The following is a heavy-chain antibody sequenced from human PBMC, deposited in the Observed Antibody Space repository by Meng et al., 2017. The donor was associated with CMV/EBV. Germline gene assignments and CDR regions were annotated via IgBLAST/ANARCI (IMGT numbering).Heavy chain of an antibody. J-gene: IGHJ6*02. CDR2: INSDGSST. CDR1: GFTFSSHW. Sequence: GGSLRLSCAASGFTFSSHWMHWVRQAPGKGLVWVSRINSDGSSTSYADSVKGRFTISRDNAKNTLYLQMNSLRAEDTAVYYCALGVVEVYYYYGMDVWGQGTTVTVSS. CDR3: ALGVVEVYYYYGMDV. D-gene: IGHD3-3*01. V-gene: IGHV3-74*01.